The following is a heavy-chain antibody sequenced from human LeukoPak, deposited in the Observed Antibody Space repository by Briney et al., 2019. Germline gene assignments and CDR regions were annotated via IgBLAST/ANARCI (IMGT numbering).Heavy chain of an antibody. Sequence: PGGSLRLSCAASGFTFSSYSMNWVRQAPGKGLEWVSSISSSSSYIYYADSVKGRFTISRDNAKNSLYLQMNSLRAEDTAVYFCARGPMLVITTIFDYWGQGTLVTASS. CDR2: ISSSSSYI. CDR1: GFTFSSYS. CDR3: ARGPMLVITTIFDY. J-gene: IGHJ4*02. V-gene: IGHV3-21*01. D-gene: IGHD3-22*01.